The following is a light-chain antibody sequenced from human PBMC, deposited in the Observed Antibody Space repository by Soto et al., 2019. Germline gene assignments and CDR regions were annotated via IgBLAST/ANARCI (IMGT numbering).Light chain of an antibody. CDR3: HQFHTWPRGT. J-gene: IGKJ1*01. CDR1: QSVSSN. V-gene: IGKV3-15*01. Sequence: EIVMTQSPVTLSVSPGERATLSCRASQSVSSNLAWYQQKPGQAPRLLIYDASTRATGIPANFSGSGSGTEFTLTISSLQSEDFAVYYCHQFHTWPRGTFGQGTKVEIK. CDR2: DAS.